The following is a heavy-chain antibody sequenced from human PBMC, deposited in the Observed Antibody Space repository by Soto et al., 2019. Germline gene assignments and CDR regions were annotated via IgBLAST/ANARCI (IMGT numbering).Heavy chain of an antibody. J-gene: IGHJ5*02. D-gene: IGHD3-22*01. CDR2: IYYSGST. V-gene: IGHV4-59*01. CDR1: GGSISSYY. Sequence: SETLSLTCTVSGGSISSYYWSWIRQPPGKGLEWIGYIYYSGSTNYNPSLKSRVTISVDTSKNQFSLKLSSVTAADTAVYYCARDLPFYYDSSGYYPTWGQGTLVTVS. CDR3: ARDLPFYYDSSGYYPT.